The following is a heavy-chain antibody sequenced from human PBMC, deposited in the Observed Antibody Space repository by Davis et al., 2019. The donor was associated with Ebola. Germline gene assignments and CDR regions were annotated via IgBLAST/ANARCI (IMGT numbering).Heavy chain of an antibody. CDR3: AKDITAGSGSYHSFQGGMDV. D-gene: IGHD3-10*01. Sequence: SLKISCAASGFTFDDYAMHWVRQAPGKGLEWVSGISWNSGSIGYADSVKGRFTISRDNAKNSLYLQMNSLRAEDTALYYCAKDITAGSGSYHSFQGGMDVWGQGTTVTVSS. J-gene: IGHJ6*02. CDR1: GFTFDDYA. CDR2: ISWNSGSI. V-gene: IGHV3-9*01.